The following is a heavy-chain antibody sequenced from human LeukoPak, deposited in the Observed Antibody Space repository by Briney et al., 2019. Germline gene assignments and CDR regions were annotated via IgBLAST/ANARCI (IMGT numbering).Heavy chain of an antibody. CDR3: ARSRVGATILHFDY. D-gene: IGHD1-26*01. Sequence: SETLSLTCTVSGGSISSSSYCWGWICQPPGKGLEWIGSIYSSGSTYYNPSLKSRVTISVDTSKNQFSLKLSSVTAADTALFYCARSRVGATILHFDYWGQGTLVTVSS. J-gene: IGHJ4*02. V-gene: IGHV4-39*01. CDR1: GGSISSSSYC. CDR2: IYSSGST.